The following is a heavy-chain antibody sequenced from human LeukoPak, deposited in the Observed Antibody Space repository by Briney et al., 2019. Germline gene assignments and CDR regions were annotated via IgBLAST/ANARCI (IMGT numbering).Heavy chain of an antibody. V-gene: IGHV1-18*01. CDR2: ISAYNGNT. CDR1: GYTFTSYG. D-gene: IGHD3-22*01. Sequence: ASVKVSCKASGYTFTSYGISWVRQAPGQGLEWMGWISAYNGNTNYAQKLQGRVTITTDTSTSTAYMELRSLRSDDTAVYYCARVRRTMIWSAFDIWGQGTMVTVSS. J-gene: IGHJ3*02. CDR3: ARVRRTMIWSAFDI.